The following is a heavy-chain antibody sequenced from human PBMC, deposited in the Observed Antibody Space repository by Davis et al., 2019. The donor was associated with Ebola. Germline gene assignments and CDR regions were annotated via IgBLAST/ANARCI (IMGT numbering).Heavy chain of an antibody. CDR2: IHSTGTT. V-gene: IGHV3-66*01. CDR3: ARFDY. CDR1: GLSVNSNY. Sequence: PGGSLRLSCVVSGLSVNSNYINWVRQSPGKGLEWVSVIHSTGTTYYADSVKGRFTISRDDFANTIYLQMDNLRADDTAIYYCARFDYWGRGTLVSVSS. J-gene: IGHJ4*02.